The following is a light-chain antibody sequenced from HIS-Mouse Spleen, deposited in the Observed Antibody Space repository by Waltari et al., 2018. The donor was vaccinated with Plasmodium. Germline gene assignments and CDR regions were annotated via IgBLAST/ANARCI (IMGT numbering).Light chain of an antibody. Sequence: SYELTQPPSVSVSPGQTARITCSGDALPKKYAYCYQQKSGQAPVLVIYEDSKRPSGIPGVFAGSSSGKMASLTISGAQVEDEADYYCYSTDSSGNHRVFGGGTKLTVL. V-gene: IGLV3-10*01. CDR2: EDS. CDR1: ALPKKY. J-gene: IGLJ3*02. CDR3: YSTDSSGNHRV.